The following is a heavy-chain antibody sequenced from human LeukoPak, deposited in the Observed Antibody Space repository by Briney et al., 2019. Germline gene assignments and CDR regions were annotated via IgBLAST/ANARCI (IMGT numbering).Heavy chain of an antibody. CDR1: GFTFSSYG. J-gene: IGHJ4*02. CDR2: ISYDGSNK. CDR3: AKGPGVFSRGWYAY. D-gene: IGHD6-19*01. V-gene: IGHV3-30*18. Sequence: GRSLRLSCAASGFTFSSYGMHWVRQAPGKGLEWVTVISYDGSNKYYADSVKGRFTISRDNSKNTVYLQMNSLRAEDTAVYYCAKGPGVFSRGWYAYWGQGTLVTVSS.